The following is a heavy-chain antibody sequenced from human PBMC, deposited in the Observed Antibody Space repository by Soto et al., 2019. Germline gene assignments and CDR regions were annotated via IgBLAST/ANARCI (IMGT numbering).Heavy chain of an antibody. CDR1: GGSIATRYYF. J-gene: IGHJ5*02. V-gene: IGHV4-39*02. CDR3: SRRAPEAFDP. CDR2: IDYRGTI. Sequence: ETLSLTSTVPGGSIATRYYFWAWILRPPGKGLEWIGSIDYRGTIYNNPSLKSRVTISVDTSKNHFSLKLDSVTAADTALYYCSRRAPEAFDPWGQGTLVTVSS.